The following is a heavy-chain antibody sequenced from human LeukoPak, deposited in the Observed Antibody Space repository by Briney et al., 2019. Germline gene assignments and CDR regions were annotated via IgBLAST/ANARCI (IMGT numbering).Heavy chain of an antibody. D-gene: IGHD6-19*01. CDR2: IIPIFGTA. J-gene: IGHJ5*02. V-gene: IGHV1-69*13. CDR3: ARAVAGTGGWFDP. Sequence: SVKVSFKASGGTFSSYAISWVRQAPGQGLEWMGGIIPIFGTANYAQKFQGRVTITADESTSTAYMELSSLRSEDTAVYYCARAVAGTGGWFDPWGQGTLVTVSS. CDR1: GGTFSSYA.